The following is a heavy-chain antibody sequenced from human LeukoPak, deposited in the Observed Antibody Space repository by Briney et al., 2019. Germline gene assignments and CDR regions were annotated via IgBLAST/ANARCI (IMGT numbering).Heavy chain of an antibody. V-gene: IGHV1-69*05. CDR3: ARSGAYGDSTGAIDY. CDR1: GGTFSSYA. D-gene: IGHD4-17*01. CDR2: IIPIFGTA. J-gene: IGHJ4*02. Sequence: SVKVSCKASGGTFSSYAISWVRQAPGQGPEWMGRIIPIFGTANYAQKFQGRVTITTDESTSTAYMELSSLRSEDTAVYYCARSGAYGDSTGAIDYWGQGTLVTVSS.